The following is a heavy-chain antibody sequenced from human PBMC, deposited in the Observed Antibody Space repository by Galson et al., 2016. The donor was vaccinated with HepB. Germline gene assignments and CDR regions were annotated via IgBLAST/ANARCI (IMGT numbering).Heavy chain of an antibody. V-gene: IGHV3-53*01. CDR1: GFSVSADY. CDR2: VYRGGDT. D-gene: IGHD6-13*01. J-gene: IGHJ2*01. CDR3: ARGGIYSTTWYATWYFDL. Sequence: SLRLSCAASGFSVSADYMTWVRQAPGKGLEWVSIVYRGGDTFYADSVQGRFTVSSDRSKNTLSLQMNNLRVEDTAVYYCARGGIYSTTWYATWYFDLWGRGTLVTVSS.